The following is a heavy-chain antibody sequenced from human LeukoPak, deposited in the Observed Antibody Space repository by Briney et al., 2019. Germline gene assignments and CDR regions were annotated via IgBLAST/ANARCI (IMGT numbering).Heavy chain of an antibody. J-gene: IGHJ3*02. Sequence: PGGSLRLSCAASGFTFSSYAMHWVRQAPGKGLEWVAVISYDGSNKYYADSVKGRFTISRDNSKNTLYLQMNSLRAEDTAVYYCARDRRRGSLQPDAFDIWGQGTMVTVSS. CDR2: ISYDGSNK. CDR1: GFTFSSYA. D-gene: IGHD1-26*01. V-gene: IGHV3-30-3*01. CDR3: ARDRRRGSLQPDAFDI.